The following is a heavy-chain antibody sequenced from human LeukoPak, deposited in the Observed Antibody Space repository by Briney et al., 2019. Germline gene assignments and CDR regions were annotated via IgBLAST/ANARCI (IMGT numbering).Heavy chain of an antibody. CDR1: GFTFSNYG. D-gene: IGHD3-10*01. CDR2: IWYDGSNK. J-gene: IGHJ4*02. V-gene: IGHV3-33*01. Sequence: PGGSLRLSCTASGFTFSNYGMHWVRQAPGKGLEWVAVIWYDGSNKYYADSVKGRFTISRDNSKNTLYLQMNSLRAEDTAVYYCARDYYGSGSYYGPDYWGQGTLVTVSS. CDR3: ARDYYGSGSYYGPDY.